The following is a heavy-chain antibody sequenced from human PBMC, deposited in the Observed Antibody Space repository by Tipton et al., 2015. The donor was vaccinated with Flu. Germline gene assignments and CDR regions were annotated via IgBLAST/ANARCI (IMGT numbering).Heavy chain of an antibody. V-gene: IGHV3-11*01. J-gene: IGHJ4*02. CDR1: GFIFSDYY. CDR3: AREVTSGWSFNFEY. Sequence: QLVQSGGGLVKSGGSLRLSCATSGFIFSDYYMTWIRQTPGKGLEWVSYIDDSGNTIYYADSVKGRFTISRDNAKNSVYLQMNSLRAEDTAVYYCAREVTSGWSFNFEYWGQGTLVTVSS. CDR2: IDDSGNTI. D-gene: IGHD6-19*01.